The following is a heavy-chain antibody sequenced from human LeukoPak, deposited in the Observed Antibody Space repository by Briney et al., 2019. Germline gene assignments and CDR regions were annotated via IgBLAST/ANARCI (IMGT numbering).Heavy chain of an antibody. CDR2: ISYDGSNK. CDR1: GFTFSSYA. CDR3: AREDYNTFYFDY. V-gene: IGHV3-30-3*01. D-gene: IGHD4-11*01. Sequence: GGSLRLSCAASGFTFSSYAMSWVRQAPGKGLEWVAVISYDGSNKYYADSVKGRFTISRDNSKNTLYLQMNSLRAEDTAVYYCAREDYNTFYFDYWGQGTLVTVSS. J-gene: IGHJ4*02.